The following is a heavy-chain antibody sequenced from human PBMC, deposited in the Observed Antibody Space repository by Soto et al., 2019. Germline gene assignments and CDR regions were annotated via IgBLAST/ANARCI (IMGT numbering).Heavy chain of an antibody. V-gene: IGHV3-48*01. J-gene: IGHJ4*02. CDR3: ARDRRVLWFGELSYYFDY. CDR2: ISSSSSTI. D-gene: IGHD3-10*01. CDR1: GFTFSSYS. Sequence: GGSLRLSCAASGFTFSSYSMNWVRQAPGKGLEWVSYISSSSSTIYYADSVKGRFTISRDNAKNSLYLQMNSLRAEDTAVYYCARDRRVLWFGELSYYFDYWGQGTLVSVSS.